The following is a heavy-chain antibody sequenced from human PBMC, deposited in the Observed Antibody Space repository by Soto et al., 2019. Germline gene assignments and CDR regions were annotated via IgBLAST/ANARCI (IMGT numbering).Heavy chain of an antibody. J-gene: IGHJ6*02. D-gene: IGHD3-16*01. V-gene: IGHV3-33*01. Sequence: GGSLRLSCAASGFTFSSYGMHWVRQAPGKGLEWVAVIWYDGSNKYYADSVKGRFTISRDNSKNTLYLQMNSLRADDTACCYYARAGGACYYYYGMDVWGQGPTVTVSS. CDR3: ARAGGACYYYYGMDV. CDR1: GFTFSSYG. CDR2: IWYDGSNK.